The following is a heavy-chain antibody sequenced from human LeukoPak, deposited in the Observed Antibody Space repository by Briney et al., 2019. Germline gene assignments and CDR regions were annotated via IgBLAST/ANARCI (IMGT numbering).Heavy chain of an antibody. J-gene: IGHJ5*02. Sequence: ASVKVSCKASGYTFTGYYMHWVRQAPGQGLEWMGWINPNSGGTNYAQKFQGRVTMTRDTSISTAYMELSRLRSDDTAVYYCARNAGYCSSTSCYSRWFDPWGQGTLVTVSS. CDR2: INPNSGGT. V-gene: IGHV1-2*02. CDR1: GYTFTGYY. D-gene: IGHD2-2*02. CDR3: ARNAGYCSSTSCYSRWFDP.